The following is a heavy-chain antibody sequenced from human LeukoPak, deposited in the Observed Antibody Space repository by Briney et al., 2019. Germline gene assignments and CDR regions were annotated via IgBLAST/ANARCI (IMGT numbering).Heavy chain of an antibody. D-gene: IGHD5-12*01. Sequence: PGRSLRLACAASGFTLSSYGMHWVRQAPGEGLEWVSLIIGSSGDTFYADSVKGRFTISRDNSKNTLYLQMNSLRAEDTAVYYCAKGGYDYVEMGYFDYWGQGTLVTVSS. CDR3: AKGGYDYVEMGYFDY. V-gene: IGHV3-23*01. J-gene: IGHJ4*02. CDR1: GFTLSSYG. CDR2: IIGSSGDT.